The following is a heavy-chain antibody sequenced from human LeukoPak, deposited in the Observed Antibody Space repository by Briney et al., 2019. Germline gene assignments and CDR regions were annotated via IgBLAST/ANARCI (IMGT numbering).Heavy chain of an antibody. CDR1: GFTFSDSY. V-gene: IGHV3-11*01. D-gene: IGHD2-21*01. CDR2: IGGSGRDI. CDR3: AKTARAYEY. J-gene: IGHJ4*02. Sequence: PGGSLRLSCVASGFTFSDSYMSWVRQTPERGLECISYIGGSGRDIEYADSVKGRFTISRDNAKNALYLQMNSLRAEDTAVYYCAKTARAYEYWGQGTQVTVSS.